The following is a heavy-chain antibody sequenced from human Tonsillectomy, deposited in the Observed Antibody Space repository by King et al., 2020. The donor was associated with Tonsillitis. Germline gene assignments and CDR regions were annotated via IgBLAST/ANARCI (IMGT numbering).Heavy chain of an antibody. V-gene: IGHV1-2*02. CDR3: ARAVMLRLKGLGDLSYDY. CDR2: INPNSGGT. Sequence: VQLVESGAEVKKPGASVKVSCKASGYTFTGYYMHWVRQAPGQGLEWMGWINPNSGGTNYAQKFQGRVTMTRDTSISTAYMELSRLRSDDTAVYYCARAVMLRLKGLGDLSYDYWGQGTLVTVSS. J-gene: IGHJ4*02. D-gene: IGHD3-16*02. CDR1: GYTFTGYY.